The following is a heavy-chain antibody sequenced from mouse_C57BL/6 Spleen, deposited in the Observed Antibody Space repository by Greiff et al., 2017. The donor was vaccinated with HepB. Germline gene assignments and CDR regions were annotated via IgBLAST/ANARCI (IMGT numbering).Heavy chain of an antibody. CDR3: ARESSYYAMDY. V-gene: IGHV5-4*01. D-gene: IGHD1-1*01. CDR2: ISDGGSYT. J-gene: IGHJ4*01. Sequence: DVKLVESGGGLVKPGGSLKLSCAASGFTFSSYAMSWVRQTPEKRLEWVATISDGGSYTYYPDNVKGRFTISRDNAENNLYLQMSHLKSEDTAMYYCARESSYYAMDYWGQGTSVTVSS. CDR1: GFTFSSYA.